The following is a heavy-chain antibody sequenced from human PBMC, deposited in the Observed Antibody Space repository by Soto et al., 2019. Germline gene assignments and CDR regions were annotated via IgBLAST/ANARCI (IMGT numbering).Heavy chain of an antibody. CDR2: MYYSGTS. Sequence: SETLSLTCTVSGGSISDDTYYWGWIRQPPGKGLEWIGSMYYSGTSSYNPSLKSRVSMSVDTSKNHFSLRLSSVTAADTAVYYCARSPDSSGYYPRWYYYGMDVWGQGTTVTVSS. D-gene: IGHD3-22*01. J-gene: IGHJ6*02. V-gene: IGHV4-39*02. CDR1: GGSISDDTYY. CDR3: ARSPDSSGYYPRWYYYGMDV.